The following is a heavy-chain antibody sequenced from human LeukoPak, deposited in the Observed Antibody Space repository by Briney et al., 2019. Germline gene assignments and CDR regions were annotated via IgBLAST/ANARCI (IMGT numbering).Heavy chain of an antibody. Sequence: GGSLRLSCAASGFTFSSYAMSWVRQAPGKGLEWVSAISGSGGSTYYADSVKGRFTISRDNSKNTLYLQMNSLRAEDTAVYYCAKWAYYDFWSGYYIFDYWGQGTLVTVSS. CDR2: ISGSGGST. CDR3: AKWAYYDFWSGYYIFDY. CDR1: GFTFSSYA. V-gene: IGHV3-23*01. J-gene: IGHJ4*02. D-gene: IGHD3-3*01.